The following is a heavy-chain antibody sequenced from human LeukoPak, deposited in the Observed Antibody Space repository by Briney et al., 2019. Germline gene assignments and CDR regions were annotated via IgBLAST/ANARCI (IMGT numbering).Heavy chain of an antibody. V-gene: IGHV3-30*01. CDR3: ARGCSSSSPNWFDP. Sequence: GGSLRLSCAASGFTFSSYAMHWVRQAPGKGLEWVAVISYDGSNKYYADSVKGRFTISRDNSKNTLYLQMNSLRAEDTAVYYCARGCSSSSPNWFDPWGQGTLVTVSS. CDR1: GFTFSSYA. J-gene: IGHJ5*02. D-gene: IGHD6-6*01. CDR2: ISYDGSNK.